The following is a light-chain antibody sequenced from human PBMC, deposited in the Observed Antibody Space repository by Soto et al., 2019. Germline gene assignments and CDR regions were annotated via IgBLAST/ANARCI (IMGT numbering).Light chain of an antibody. CDR3: QQYNTWPRT. V-gene: IGKV3-15*01. Sequence: EIVMTQSPATLSVSPGERATPSCRASQSVSSNLAWYQQKPGQAPRLLIYGASTRATGIPARFSGSGSGTEFTLTISSLQSEDFAVYYCQQYNTWPRTFGQGTKVDIK. CDR2: GAS. CDR1: QSVSSN. J-gene: IGKJ1*01.